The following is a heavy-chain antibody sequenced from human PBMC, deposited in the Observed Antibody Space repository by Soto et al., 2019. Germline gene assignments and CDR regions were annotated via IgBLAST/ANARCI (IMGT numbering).Heavy chain of an antibody. Sequence: QVQLVESGGGVVPPGRSLRLSCAASGFTFSSYAMHWVRQAPGKGLEWVAVISYDGSNKYYADSVKGRFTISRDNSKNTLYLQMNSLRAEDTAVYYCARERSTMVRGVIHYYYGLDVWGQGPTVTVSS. D-gene: IGHD3-10*01. J-gene: IGHJ6*02. CDR1: GFTFSSYA. CDR3: ARERSTMVRGVIHYYYGLDV. V-gene: IGHV3-30-3*01. CDR2: ISYDGSNK.